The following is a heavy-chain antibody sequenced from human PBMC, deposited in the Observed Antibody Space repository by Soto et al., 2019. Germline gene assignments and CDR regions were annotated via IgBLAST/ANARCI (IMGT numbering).Heavy chain of an antibody. CDR3: ASEVSSTDGMDV. CDR2: IYYTGNT. Sequence: PSETLSLTCTVSGDSSVSSCSYYWGWIRQPPGKGLEWIGSIYYTGNTFYSPSFRSRLTISVDTSKSQFSLKLRSVTAADTATYYCASEVSSTDGMDVWGQGTTVTVSS. J-gene: IGHJ6*02. V-gene: IGHV4-39*01. D-gene: IGHD2-15*01. CDR1: GDSSVSSCSYY.